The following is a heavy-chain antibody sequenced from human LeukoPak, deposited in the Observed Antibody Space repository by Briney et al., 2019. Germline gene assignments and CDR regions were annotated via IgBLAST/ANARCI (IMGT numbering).Heavy chain of an antibody. J-gene: IGHJ4*02. CDR1: GFTFSSYG. CDR3: ARASATRRWLDY. CDR2: IRYDGSNK. V-gene: IGHV3-30*02. D-gene: IGHD2-15*01. Sequence: GGSLRLSCAASGFTFSSYGMHWVRQAPGKGLEWVAFIRYDGSNKYYADSVKGRFTISRDNSKNTLYLQMNSLRAEDTAVYYCARASATRRWLDYWGQGTLVTVSS.